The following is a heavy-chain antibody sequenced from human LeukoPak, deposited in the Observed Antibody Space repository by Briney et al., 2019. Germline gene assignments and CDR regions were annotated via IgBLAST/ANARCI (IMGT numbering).Heavy chain of an antibody. CDR1: GGSISSYY. J-gene: IGHJ4*02. Sequence: SETLSLTCTVSGGSISSYYWNWIRQPPGKGLEWIGYIYYSGSTNYNPSLKSRVTISVDTSKNQFSLRLSSVTAADTAVYYCARGVAGTFDYWGQGTLVTVSS. V-gene: IGHV4-59*12. CDR3: ARGVAGTFDY. CDR2: IYYSGST. D-gene: IGHD6-19*01.